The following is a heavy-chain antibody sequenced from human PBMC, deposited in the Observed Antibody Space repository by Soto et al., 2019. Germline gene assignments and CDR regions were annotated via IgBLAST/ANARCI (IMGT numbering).Heavy chain of an antibody. CDR3: ARDHNTPGIAAAGIYYYYGMDV. Sequence: PSETLSLTCAVYGGSFSGYYWSWIRQPPGKGLEWIGEINHSGSTNYNPSLKSRVTISVDTSKNQFSLKLSSVTAADTAVYYCARDHNTPGIAAAGIYYYYGMDVWGQGTTVTVSS. V-gene: IGHV4-34*01. CDR1: GGSFSGYY. CDR2: INHSGST. J-gene: IGHJ6*02. D-gene: IGHD6-13*01.